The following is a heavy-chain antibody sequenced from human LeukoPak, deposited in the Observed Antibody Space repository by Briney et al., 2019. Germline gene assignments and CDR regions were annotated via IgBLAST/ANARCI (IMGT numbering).Heavy chain of an antibody. CDR2: ISSSGSTM. D-gene: IGHD3-10*01. V-gene: IGHV3-11*01. CDR3: ARDSGERGSGSYLIAY. CDR1: GFTFSDYY. Sequence: GGSLRLSCAASGFTFSDYYMSWIRQAPGEGLDWVSYISSSGSTMFYADSVKGRFTISRDNAKNSLYLQMNSLRADDTAVYYCARDSGERGSGSYLIAYWGQGTLVTVSS. J-gene: IGHJ4*02.